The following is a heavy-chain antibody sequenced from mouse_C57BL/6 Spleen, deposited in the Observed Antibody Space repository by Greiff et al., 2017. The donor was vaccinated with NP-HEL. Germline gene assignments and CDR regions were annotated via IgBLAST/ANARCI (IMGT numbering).Heavy chain of an antibody. V-gene: IGHV5-17*01. J-gene: IGHJ4*01. Sequence: EVQLQESGGGLVKPGGSLKLSCAASGFTFSDYGMHWVRQAPEKGLEWVAYISSGSSTIYYADTVKGRFTIPRDNAKNTLFLQMTSLRSEDTAMYYCARRYRGAMDYWGQGTSVTVSS. D-gene: IGHD2-14*01. CDR1: GFTFSDYG. CDR2: ISSGSSTI. CDR3: ARRYRGAMDY.